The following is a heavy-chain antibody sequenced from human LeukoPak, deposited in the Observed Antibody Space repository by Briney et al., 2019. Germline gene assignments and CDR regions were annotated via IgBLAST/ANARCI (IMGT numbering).Heavy chain of an antibody. CDR3: ARLDWDYGMDV. J-gene: IGHJ6*04. D-gene: IGHD3-9*01. CDR2: IYYSGST. CDR1: GGSISSYY. Sequence: SETLSLTCNVSGGSISSYYWSWIRQPPGKGLEWIGYIYYSGSTNYNPSLKSRVTISVDTSKDQFSLKLSSVTAADTAVYYCARLDWDYGMDVWGKGTTVTVSS. V-gene: IGHV4-59*01.